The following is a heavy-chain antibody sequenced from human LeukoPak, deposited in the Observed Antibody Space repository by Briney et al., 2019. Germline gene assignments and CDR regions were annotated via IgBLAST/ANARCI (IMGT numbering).Heavy chain of an antibody. Sequence: ASVKVSCKASGYTFTGYYMHWVRQAPGQGLEWMGWINPNSGGTNYAQKFQGRVTMTRDTSISTAYMELSRLRSDDTAVYYCASSYGSGSYFAPDPWGQGTLVTVSS. D-gene: IGHD3-10*01. J-gene: IGHJ5*02. V-gene: IGHV1-2*02. CDR2: INPNSGGT. CDR1: GYTFTGYY. CDR3: ASSYGSGSYFAPDP.